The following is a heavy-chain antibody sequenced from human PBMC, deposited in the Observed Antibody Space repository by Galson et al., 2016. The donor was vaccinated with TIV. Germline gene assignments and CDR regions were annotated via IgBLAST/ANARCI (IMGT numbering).Heavy chain of an antibody. V-gene: IGHV3-66*02. J-gene: IGHJ6*02. CDR2: ISSGGYT. CDR1: GLTVKSNY. Sequence: SLRLSCAASGLTVKSNYMTWVRQAPRKGLEFVSLISSGGYTFYADSAKGRFTISRDNSKNTVFLQMNSLRPEDTAIYYCARDRRFCGNECYLYYYYGMDVWGQGTTVTVSS. CDR3: ARDRRFCGNECYLYYYYGMDV. D-gene: IGHD2-21*01.